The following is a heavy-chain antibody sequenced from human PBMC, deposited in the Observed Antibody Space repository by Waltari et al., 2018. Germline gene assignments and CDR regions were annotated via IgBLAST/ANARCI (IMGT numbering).Heavy chain of an antibody. CDR2: IYYSGST. CDR1: GGSISSSSYY. Sequence: QLQLQESGPGLVKPSATLSLTCTVSGGSISSSSYYWGWIRQPPGKGLEWIGSIYYSGSTYYNPSLKSRVTISVDTSKNQFSLKLSSVTAADTAVYYSAKHDYGDYNFAYWGQGTLVTVSS. D-gene: IGHD4-17*01. V-gene: IGHV4-39*01. CDR3: AKHDYGDYNFAY. J-gene: IGHJ4*02.